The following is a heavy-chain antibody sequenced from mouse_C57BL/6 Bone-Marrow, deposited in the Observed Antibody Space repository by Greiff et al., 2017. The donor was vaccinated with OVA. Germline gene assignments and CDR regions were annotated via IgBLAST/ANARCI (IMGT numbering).Heavy chain of an antibody. J-gene: IGHJ2*01. V-gene: IGHV1-72*01. CDR1: GYSFTSYW. CDR2: IEPNSGGN. Sequence: QVQLQQPGAELVKPGASVKLSCKASGYSFTSYWMHWVKQRPGRGLEWIGRIEPNSGGNKYNEKFKSKATLTVDKPSSTAYMQLSSLTSEDSAVYYCARYYFDYWGQGTTLTVSS. CDR3: ARYYFDY.